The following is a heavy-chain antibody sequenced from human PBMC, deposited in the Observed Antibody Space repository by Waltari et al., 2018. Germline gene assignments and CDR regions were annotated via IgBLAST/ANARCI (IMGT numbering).Heavy chain of an antibody. CDR2: ISTTGGT. J-gene: IGHJ2*01. CDR3: ARDTGGWYYDV. V-gene: IGHV4-4*08. D-gene: IGHD3-10*01. CDR1: DGSISIFY. Sequence: QVQLLQSGPGLVKPSETLSLTCTVSDGSISIFYWTWIRQPPWKRTEWIGGISTTGGTKYNPSLQSRVSFSVETSKNQFSLGLTSVTAADTALYYCARDTGGWYYDVWGRGSLVTVSA.